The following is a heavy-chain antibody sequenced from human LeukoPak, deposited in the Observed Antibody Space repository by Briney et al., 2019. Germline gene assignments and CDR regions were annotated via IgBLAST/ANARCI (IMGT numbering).Heavy chain of an antibody. CDR1: GFTVSSNY. D-gene: IGHD3-3*01. CDR2: IYSGGST. J-gene: IGHJ5*02. CDR3: ARETYDLEWFDP. V-gene: IGHV3-53*01. Sequence: GGSLRLSCEASGFTVSSNYMSWVRQAPGKGLEWVSVIYSGGSTYYADSVKGRFTISRDNSKNTLYLQMNSLRVEDTAVYYCARETYDLEWFDPWGQGTLVTVSS.